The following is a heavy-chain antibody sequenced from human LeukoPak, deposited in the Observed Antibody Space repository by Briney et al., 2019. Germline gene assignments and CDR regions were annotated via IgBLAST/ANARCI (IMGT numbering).Heavy chain of an antibody. Sequence: SETLSLTCTVSGGSISSYYWSWIRQPPGKGLELIVNVYYSGSTNYNPALKSRVSISVDTCKNHFSLKLSSVTAADTAVYYCARGTSRYYYYGMDVWGQGTTVTVSS. V-gene: IGHV4-59*01. CDR1: GGSISSYY. CDR2: VYYSGST. D-gene: IGHD3/OR15-3a*01. CDR3: ARGTSRYYYYGMDV. J-gene: IGHJ6*02.